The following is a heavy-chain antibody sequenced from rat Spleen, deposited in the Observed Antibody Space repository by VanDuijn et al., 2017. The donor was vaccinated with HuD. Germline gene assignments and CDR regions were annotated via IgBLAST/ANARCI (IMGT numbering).Heavy chain of an antibody. D-gene: IGHD1-6*01. Sequence: EVQLVESGGGLVQPGNSLKLSCAASGVTFSNYAMAWVRQSPKKGLEWVATIIYDGSSTYYRDSVKGRFTVSRDNAKSTLYLQMDSLRSEDTATYYCSTAGSFTDYYFAGGFDYWGQGVMVTVSS. J-gene: IGHJ2*01. V-gene: IGHV5S10*01. CDR1: GVTFSNYA. CDR3: STAGSFTDYYFAGGFDY. CDR2: IIYDGSST.